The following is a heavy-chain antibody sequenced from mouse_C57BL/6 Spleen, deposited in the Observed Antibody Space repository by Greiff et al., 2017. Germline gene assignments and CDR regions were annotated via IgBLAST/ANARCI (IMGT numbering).Heavy chain of an antibody. J-gene: IGHJ2*02. D-gene: IGHD1-1*01. CDR3: ARGAMVVATGRYYFDY. Sequence: QVQLQQSGAELARPGASVKMSCKASGYTFTSYTMHWVKQRPGQGLEWIGYINPSSGYTKYNQKFKDKATLTADKSSSTAYMQLSSLTSEDSAAYYCARGAMVVATGRYYFDYWGQGTSLTVSS. CDR2: INPSSGYT. CDR1: GYTFTSYT. V-gene: IGHV1-4*01.